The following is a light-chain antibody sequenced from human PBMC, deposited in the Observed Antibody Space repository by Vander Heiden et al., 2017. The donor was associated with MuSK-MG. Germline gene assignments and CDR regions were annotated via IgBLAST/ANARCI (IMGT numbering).Light chain of an antibody. V-gene: IGLV3-21*02. CDR3: QVWDSSSDHAV. J-gene: IGLJ7*01. Sequence: ARITCGGNNIGSKSVHWYQQKPGQAPVLVVYDDSGRPSGIPERFSGSNSGNTATLTISRVEAGDEADYYCQVWDSSSDHAVFGGGTQLTVL. CDR2: DDS. CDR1: NIGSKS.